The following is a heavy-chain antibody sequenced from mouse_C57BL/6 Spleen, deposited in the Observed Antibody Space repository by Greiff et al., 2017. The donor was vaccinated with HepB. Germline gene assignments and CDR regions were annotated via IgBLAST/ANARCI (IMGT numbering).Heavy chain of an antibody. Sequence: EVNLVESGGGLVKPGGSLKLSCAASGFTFSSYAMSWVRQTPEKRLEWVATISDGGSYTYYPDNVKGRFTISRDNAKNNLYLQMSHLKSEDTAMYYCARDRRGGSDWYFDVGGTGTTVTVSS. V-gene: IGHV5-4*01. CDR2: ISDGGSYT. CDR1: GFTFSSYA. J-gene: IGHJ1*03. CDR3: ARDRRGGSDWYFDV.